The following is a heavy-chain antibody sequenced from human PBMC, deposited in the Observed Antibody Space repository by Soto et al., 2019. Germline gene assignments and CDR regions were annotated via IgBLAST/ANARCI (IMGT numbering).Heavy chain of an antibody. J-gene: IGHJ5*01. V-gene: IGHV3-21*01. D-gene: IGHD3-10*01. Sequence: GGSLRLSCAASGFTFSTYTMNWVRQAPGKGLEWISSISSGSSYIYYAGSVKGRFTISRDNAKNSLFLQMNSLRAGDTAVYYCARDILSGGAYPDSWGQGTKVTVSS. CDR3: ARDILSGGAYPDS. CDR2: ISSGSSYI. CDR1: GFTFSTYT.